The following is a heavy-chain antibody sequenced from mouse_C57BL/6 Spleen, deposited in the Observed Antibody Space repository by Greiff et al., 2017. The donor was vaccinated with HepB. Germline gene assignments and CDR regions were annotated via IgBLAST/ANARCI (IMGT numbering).Heavy chain of an antibody. CDR3: ARPGYYGSSAWFAY. V-gene: IGHV5-17*01. J-gene: IGHJ3*01. CDR1: GFTFSDYG. Sequence: EVKLMESGGGLVKPGGSLKISCAASGFTFSDYGMHWVRQAPEKGLEWVAYISSGSSTFYYADTVKGRFTISRDNAKNTLFLQMTSLRSEDTAMYYCARPGYYGSSAWFAYWGQGTLVTVSA. CDR2: ISSGSSTF. D-gene: IGHD1-1*01.